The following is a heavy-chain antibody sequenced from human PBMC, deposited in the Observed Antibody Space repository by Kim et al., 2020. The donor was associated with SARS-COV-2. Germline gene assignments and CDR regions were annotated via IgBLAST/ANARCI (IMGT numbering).Heavy chain of an antibody. CDR3: ANPPADVDV. CDR1: GDTYSNNA. Sequence: SVKVSCKASGDTYSNNAINWVRQAPGQGLEWMGDIMPIFGTSNYAQKFQDRLVFTADGSTNTAYMELSSLRYEDTAVYYCANPPADVDVWGQGTAITVSS. V-gene: IGHV1-69*13. J-gene: IGHJ6*02. CDR2: IMPIFGTS.